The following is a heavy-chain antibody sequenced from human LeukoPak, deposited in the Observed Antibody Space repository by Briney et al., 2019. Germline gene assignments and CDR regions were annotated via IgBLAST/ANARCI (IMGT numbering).Heavy chain of an antibody. J-gene: IGHJ4*02. CDR3: AKGGLRVTDY. Sequence: QPGGSLRLSCAASGFIFSKYWMHWVRQAPGKGLVWVSRVNNDGSSTTYADSVKGRFTISRDNAKNTLYLQMNSLRAEDTAVYYCAKGGLRVTDYWGQGTLVTVSS. V-gene: IGHV3-74*03. CDR2: VNNDGSST. D-gene: IGHD5/OR15-5a*01. CDR1: GFIFSKYW.